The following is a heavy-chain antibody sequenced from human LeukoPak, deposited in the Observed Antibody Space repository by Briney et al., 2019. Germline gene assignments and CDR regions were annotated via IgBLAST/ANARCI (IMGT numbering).Heavy chain of an antibody. V-gene: IGHV3-11*05. J-gene: IGHJ4*02. D-gene: IGHD4-17*01. Sequence: GRSLRLSCAASGFTFSDYYMSWIRQAPGKGLEWVSYISSSSSDTNYADSVKGRFTISRDNAKNSLYLQMNSLGAEDTAVYYCARVVTTVTSTRYYFDYWGQGTLVTVSS. CDR3: ARVVTTVTSTRYYFDY. CDR2: ISSSSSDT. CDR1: GFTFSDYY.